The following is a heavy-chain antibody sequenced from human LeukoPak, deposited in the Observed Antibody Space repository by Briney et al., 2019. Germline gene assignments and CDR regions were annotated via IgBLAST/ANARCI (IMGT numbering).Heavy chain of an antibody. J-gene: IGHJ3*02. CDR2: ISGSGGST. V-gene: IGHV3-23*01. CDR3: AKSRRDWDAFDI. D-gene: IGHD3/OR15-3a*01. CDR1: GFTFSSYA. Sequence: PGGSLRLSCAASGFTFSSYAMSWVRQAPGKGLEWVSAISGSGGSTYYADSVKGRFTISRDNSKNTLYLQMNSLRAEDTAVYSCAKSRRDWDAFDIWGQGKMVTVSS.